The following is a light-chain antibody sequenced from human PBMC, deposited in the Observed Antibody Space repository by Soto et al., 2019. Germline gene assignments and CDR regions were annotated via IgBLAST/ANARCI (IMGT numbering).Light chain of an antibody. CDR2: GAS. Sequence: VLRQSPATVAVSPGERATLSCRASQSVSSYLAWYQQKPGQAPRLLIYGASSRATGIPDRFSGSGSGTDFTLTISRLEPADFAVYSSQPYGTTGTSRQGAKVDI. J-gene: IGKJ1*01. V-gene: IGKV3-20*01. CDR3: QPYGTTGT. CDR1: QSVSSY.